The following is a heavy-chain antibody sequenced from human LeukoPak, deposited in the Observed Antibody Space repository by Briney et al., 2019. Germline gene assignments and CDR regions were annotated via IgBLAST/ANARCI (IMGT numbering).Heavy chain of an antibody. CDR1: GFTVSSHD. V-gene: IGHV3-66*01. D-gene: IGHD6-13*01. CDR3: ARDGQQLNYFDY. J-gene: IGHJ4*02. CDR2: IYSGDST. Sequence: GGSLRLSCAASGFTVSSHDMSWVRQAPGKGLEWVSVIYSGDSTYYADSVKGRFIISRDNSKNTLYLQMNSLRVEDTAVYYCARDGQQLNYFDYWGQGTLVTVSS.